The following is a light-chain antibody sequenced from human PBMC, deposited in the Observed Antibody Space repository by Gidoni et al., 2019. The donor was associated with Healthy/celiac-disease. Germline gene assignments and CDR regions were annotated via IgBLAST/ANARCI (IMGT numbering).Light chain of an antibody. J-gene: IGKJ1*01. CDR1: QSISSW. CDR2: KAS. CDR3: QQYNSYWT. V-gene: IGKV1-5*03. Sequence: DIQMTQSPSTLSASVGDRVTITCRASQSISSWLAWYQKKPGKAPKLLNYKASSLESGVPSRFSGSGSGTEFTLTISSLQADDFANYYCQQYNSYWTFGQGTKVEIK.